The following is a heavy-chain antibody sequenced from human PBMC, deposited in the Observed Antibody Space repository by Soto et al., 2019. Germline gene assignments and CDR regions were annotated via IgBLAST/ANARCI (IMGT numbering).Heavy chain of an antibody. Sequence: QVQLVQSGAEVKKPGASVKVSCKASGYTFTSYGISWVRQAPGQGLEWMGWISAYNGNTNYAQKLQGRVTMTTDTSTSTAYMELRRLRSDDTAVYYCARPRHYDFWSGYYPAVGYYYGMDVWGQGTTVTVSS. V-gene: IGHV1-18*01. CDR3: ARPRHYDFWSGYYPAVGYYYGMDV. J-gene: IGHJ6*02. CDR1: GYTFTSYG. CDR2: ISAYNGNT. D-gene: IGHD3-3*01.